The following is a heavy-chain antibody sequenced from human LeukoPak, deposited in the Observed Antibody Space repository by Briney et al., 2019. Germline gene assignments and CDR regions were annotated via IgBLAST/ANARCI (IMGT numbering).Heavy chain of an antibody. V-gene: IGHV3-7*01. CDR1: GFTFSNYW. CDR3: ACGELLLFGY. J-gene: IGHJ4*02. Sequence: PGGSLRLSCAASGFTFSNYWMNWVRQASGKGLEWVANIKEDGSEKYYVDSVKGRFTISRDNAKNSLYLQMNSLRAEDTAVYYCACGELLLFGYWGQGKLVTVSS. CDR2: IKEDGSEK. D-gene: IGHD3-10*01.